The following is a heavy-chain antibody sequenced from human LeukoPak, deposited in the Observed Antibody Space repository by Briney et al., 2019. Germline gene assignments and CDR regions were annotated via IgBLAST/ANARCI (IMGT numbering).Heavy chain of an antibody. Sequence: ASVKVSCKASGYTFTSYYMHWVRHAPAQGLEGMGIINPSGGSTSYAQKFQGRVTMTRDTSTSTVYMELSSVGSEDTAVYYCARSPTMVSTELDYWGQGTLVTVSS. D-gene: IGHD5/OR15-5a*01. CDR1: GYTFTSYY. CDR2: INPSGGST. CDR3: ARSPTMVSTELDY. V-gene: IGHV1-46*01. J-gene: IGHJ4*02.